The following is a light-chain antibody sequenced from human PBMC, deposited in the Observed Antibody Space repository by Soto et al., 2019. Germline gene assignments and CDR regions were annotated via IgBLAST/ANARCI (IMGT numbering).Light chain of an antibody. CDR1: SLTVTDGHY. J-gene: IGLJ1*01. V-gene: IGLV7-46*01. CDR3: LLSYNGHYV. CDR2: DTT. Sequence: QAVVTQPPSLTASPGGTVTLTCGSSSLTVTDGHYPYWFQQKPGQAPRTLFYDTTNTAPWAPSRVSASTTGGKAGLTLSRAQCEDEDEYYCLLSYNGHYVFGAGTKVTVL.